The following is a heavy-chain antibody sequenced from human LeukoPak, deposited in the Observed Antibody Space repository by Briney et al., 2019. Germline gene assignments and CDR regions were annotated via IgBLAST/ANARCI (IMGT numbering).Heavy chain of an antibody. J-gene: IGHJ5*02. V-gene: IGHV1-2*02. Sequence: ASVKVSCKASGNTFTGYHMHWVRQAPGQGLEWMGWINPNSGGTNYAQKFQGRVTMTRDTSISTAYMELSRLRSDDTAVYYCAREGLTTVTTEGWFDPWGQGTLVTVSS. CDR3: AREGLTTVTTEGWFDP. CDR2: INPNSGGT. D-gene: IGHD4-17*01. CDR1: GNTFTGYH.